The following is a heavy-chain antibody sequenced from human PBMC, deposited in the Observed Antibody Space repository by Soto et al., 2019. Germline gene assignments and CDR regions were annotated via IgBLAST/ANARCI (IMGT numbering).Heavy chain of an antibody. CDR1: GFIFSNVW. CDR3: NNYGVGATNSWFDP. V-gene: IGHV3-15*01. CDR2: IKSKSDDGTT. D-gene: IGHD1-26*01. Sequence: PXGSLRLSCAGSGFIFSNVWMNWVRQAPGKGLEWVGHIKSKSDDGTTDYAAPVKGRFTISRDDSKNTLYLEMNSLQSEDTALYYCNNYGVGATNSWFDPWGQGTLVTVSS. J-gene: IGHJ5*01.